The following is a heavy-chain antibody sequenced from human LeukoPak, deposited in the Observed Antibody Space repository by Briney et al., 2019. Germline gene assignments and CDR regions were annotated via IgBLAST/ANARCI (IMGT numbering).Heavy chain of an antibody. CDR1: GYTFTSYY. J-gene: IGHJ4*02. CDR2: INPSGGST. CDR3: TRSSGYDDGDY. V-gene: IGHV1-46*03. Sequence: VASVKVSCKASGYTFTSYYMDWVRQAPGQGLEWMGIINPSGGSTNDAQKFQGRVTMTRDTYTSPVYMAMSSLRSEDTAVYYCTRSSGYDDGDYWGQGTLVTVSS. D-gene: IGHD5-12*01.